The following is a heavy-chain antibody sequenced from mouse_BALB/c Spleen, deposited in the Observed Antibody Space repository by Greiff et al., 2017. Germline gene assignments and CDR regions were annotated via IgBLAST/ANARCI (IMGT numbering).Heavy chain of an antibody. D-gene: IGHD2-14*01. CDR3: ARGLSYYRYDPFAY. CDR2: ISSGGST. V-gene: IGHV5-6-5*01. Sequence: EVQRVESGGGLVKPGGSLKLSCAASGFTFSSYAMSWVRQTPEKRLEWVASISSGGSTYYPDSVKGRFTISRDNARNILYLQMSSLRSEDTAMYYCARGLSYYRYDPFAYWGQGTLVTVSA. CDR1: GFTFSSYA. J-gene: IGHJ3*01.